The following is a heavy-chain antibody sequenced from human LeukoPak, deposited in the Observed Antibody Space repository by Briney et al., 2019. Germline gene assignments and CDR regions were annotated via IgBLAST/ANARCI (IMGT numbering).Heavy chain of an antibody. Sequence: SETLSLTCALYGGSFSGYYWSWIRQTPGKGLEWIGEINHSGSTNHNPSLKSRVTISIDTSKNQFSLKLSSVTAADTAVYYCARVKIVGATPGYFDYWGQGTLVTVSS. D-gene: IGHD1-26*01. CDR3: ARVKIVGATPGYFDY. CDR1: GGSFSGYY. CDR2: INHSGST. V-gene: IGHV4-34*01. J-gene: IGHJ4*02.